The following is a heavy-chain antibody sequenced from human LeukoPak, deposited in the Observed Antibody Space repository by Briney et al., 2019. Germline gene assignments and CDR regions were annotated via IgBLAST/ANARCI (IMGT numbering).Heavy chain of an antibody. D-gene: IGHD6-13*01. V-gene: IGHV4-39*07. Sequence: SETLSLTCTVSGGSISSSSYYWGWIRQPPGKGLEWIGSIYYSGSTYYNPSLKSRVTISVDTSKNQFSLKLSSVTAADTAVYYCARGWEPYSSSLDYWGQGTLVTVSS. CDR2: IYYSGST. CDR3: ARGWEPYSSSLDY. CDR1: GGSISSSSYY. J-gene: IGHJ4*02.